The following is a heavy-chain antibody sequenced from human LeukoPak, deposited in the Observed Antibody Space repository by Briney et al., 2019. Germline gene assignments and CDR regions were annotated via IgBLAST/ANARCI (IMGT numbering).Heavy chain of an antibody. V-gene: IGHV4-34*01. D-gene: IGHD2-15*01. J-gene: IGHJ5*02. CDR2: ISRSGTT. CDR3: ARGGGNYLFFCDRGRLDP. CDR1: NGSFSNYY. Sequence: SSETLSLTCAVNNGSFSNYYWTWIRQSPGKGLQWIGEISRSGTTNYNPSLKSRLTLSMDESKNHLSLTPTSVTAADTALYFCARGGGNYLFFCDRGRLDPWGQGTLVTVSS.